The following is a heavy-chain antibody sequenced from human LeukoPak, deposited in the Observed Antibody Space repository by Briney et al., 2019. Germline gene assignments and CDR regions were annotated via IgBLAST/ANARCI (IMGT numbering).Heavy chain of an antibody. CDR2: IREDGSQK. CDR1: GFTFSSSW. Sequence: GGSLRLSCVASGFTFSSSWMTWVRQAPGKRLEWVASIREDGSQKTAVDSVRGRFTISRDNAQNSLYLQMNSLRAEDTAVYFCARDRWGYSYGGDWGQGTLVTVSS. V-gene: IGHV3-7*01. CDR3: ARDRWGYSYGGD. J-gene: IGHJ4*02. D-gene: IGHD5-18*01.